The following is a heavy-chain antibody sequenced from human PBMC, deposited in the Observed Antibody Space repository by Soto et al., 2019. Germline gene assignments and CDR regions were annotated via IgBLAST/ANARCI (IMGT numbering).Heavy chain of an antibody. J-gene: IGHJ5*02. CDR3: APQAGYCTNGICYRGGDWLDP. CDR2: FDPEDGET. V-gene: IGHV1-24*01. Sequence: ASVKVSCKVFGYTFSELCIHWVRQAPGGGLEWMGGFDPEDGETIYAQKFQGRVTMTEDTSTDTAYMELSNLRSEDTAVYYCAPQAGYCTNGICYRGGDWLDPWGQGTLVTVSS. CDR1: GYTFSELC. D-gene: IGHD2-8*01.